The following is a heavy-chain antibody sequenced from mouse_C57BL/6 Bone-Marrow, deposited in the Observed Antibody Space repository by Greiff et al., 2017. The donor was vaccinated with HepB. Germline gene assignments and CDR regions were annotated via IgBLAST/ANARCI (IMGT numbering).Heavy chain of an antibody. V-gene: IGHV1-64*01. CDR3: ARPPYCSSPWYFDV. D-gene: IGHD1-1*01. J-gene: IGHJ1*03. CDR1: GYTFTSYW. CDR2: IHPNSGST. Sequence: QVQLQQPGAELVKPGASVKLSCKASGYTFTSYWMHWVKQRPGQGLGWIGMIHPNSGSTNYNEKFKSKATLTVDKSSSTAYMKLSSLTSEDSAVYYCARPPYCSSPWYFDVWGTGTTVTVSS.